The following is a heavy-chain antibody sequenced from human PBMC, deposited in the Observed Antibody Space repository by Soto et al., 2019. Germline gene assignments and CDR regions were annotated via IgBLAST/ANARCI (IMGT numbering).Heavy chain of an antibody. D-gene: IGHD1-1*01. CDR3: AKGATGTWLDYYFDY. CDR2: ISGSGGST. CDR1: GLTISPYA. J-gene: IGHJ4*02. V-gene: IGHV3-23*01. Sequence: EVQVLESGGGLVQPGGSLRLSCEVSGLTISPYAMSWVRQAPGKGLEWVSAISGSGGSTYYADSVKARFTISRDNSKNTLYLQMNSLRAEDTAVYYCAKGATGTWLDYYFDYWGQGTLVTVSS.